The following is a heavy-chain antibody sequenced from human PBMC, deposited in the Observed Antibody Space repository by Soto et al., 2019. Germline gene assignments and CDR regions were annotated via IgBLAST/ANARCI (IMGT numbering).Heavy chain of an antibody. CDR3: ASPGRITMFDAFDI. Sequence: GGSMRLSCAASGFTVSSNYMSWVRPAPGKGLEWVSVIYSGGSTYYADSVKGRFTISRDNSKNTLYLQMNSLRAEDTAVYYCASPGRITMFDAFDIWGQGTMVTVSS. V-gene: IGHV3-66*01. J-gene: IGHJ3*02. CDR2: IYSGGST. CDR1: GFTVSSNY. D-gene: IGHD3-10*02.